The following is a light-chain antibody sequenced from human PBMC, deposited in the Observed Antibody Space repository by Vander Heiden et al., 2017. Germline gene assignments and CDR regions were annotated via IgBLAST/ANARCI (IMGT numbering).Light chain of an antibody. J-gene: IGLJ3*02. Sequence: QAVVTQEPSVTVSPGGTVTLTCASSTGPVTTSYYPTWIQQQPGQAPRALIYSTTNKPSRTPARFSGSLPGDKAAPTLSRVQAEDEAYYYCPLNCGGAWVFGGGAGLTVL. V-gene: IGLV7-43*01. CDR1: TGPVTTSYY. CDR2: STT. CDR3: PLNCGGAWV.